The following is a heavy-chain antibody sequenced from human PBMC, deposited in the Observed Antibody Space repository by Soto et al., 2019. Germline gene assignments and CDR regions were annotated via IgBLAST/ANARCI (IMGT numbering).Heavy chain of an antibody. CDR2: ISSSSSYI. J-gene: IGHJ4*02. V-gene: IGHV3-21*01. Sequence: GGSLRPSCAASGFTFSSYSMNWVRQAPGKGLEWVSSISSSSSYIYYADSVKGRFTISRDNAKNSLYLQMNSLRAEDTAVYYCARVLGGTMIGTSDYWGQGTLVTVSS. CDR1: GFTFSSYS. D-gene: IGHD3-22*01. CDR3: ARVLGGTMIGTSDY.